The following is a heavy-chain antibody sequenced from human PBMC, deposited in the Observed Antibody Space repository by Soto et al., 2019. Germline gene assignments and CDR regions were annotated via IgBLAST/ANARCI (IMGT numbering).Heavy chain of an antibody. D-gene: IGHD1-1*01. CDR2: ISYDGSNK. CDR1: GFTFSSYA. V-gene: IGHV3-30-3*01. CDR3: ASEQLAVLRGVLDY. J-gene: IGHJ4*02. Sequence: SGGSLRLSCAASGFTFSSYAMHWVRQAPGKGLEWVAVISYDGSNKYYADSVKGRFTISRDNSKNTLYLQMNSLRAEDTAVYYCASEQLAVLRGVLDYWGQGTLVTVSS.